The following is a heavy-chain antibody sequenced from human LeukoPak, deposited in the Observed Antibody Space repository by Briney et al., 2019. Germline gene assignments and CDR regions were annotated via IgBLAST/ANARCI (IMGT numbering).Heavy chain of an antibody. V-gene: IGHV3-21*01. D-gene: IGHD2-8*01. J-gene: IGHJ4*02. CDR2: ISSSGSYI. Sequence: PGGSLRLSCAASGFTFSSYSMNWVRQAPGKGLEWVSSISSSGSYIYYADSVKGRFTISRDNAKNSLYLQMNSLRAEDTAVYYCAREGGSTKYHFDYWGQGTLVTVSS. CDR3: AREGGSTKYHFDY. CDR1: GFTFSSYS.